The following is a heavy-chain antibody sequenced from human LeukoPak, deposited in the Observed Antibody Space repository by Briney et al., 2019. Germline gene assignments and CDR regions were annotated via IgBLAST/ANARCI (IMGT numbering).Heavy chain of an antibody. CDR1: GGSVSTMNW. V-gene: IGHV4-4*02. D-gene: IGHD2-15*01. J-gene: IGHJ5*02. CDR3: ARGVVVVAATYNWFDP. CDR2: IFHTGST. Sequence: PSGTLSLTCGVSGGSVSTMNWWSWVRQSPGKGLEWIGEIFHTGSTNYNPSLKSRVTISVDTSKNQFSLKLSSVTAADTAVYYCARGVVVVAATYNWFDPWGQGTLVTVSS.